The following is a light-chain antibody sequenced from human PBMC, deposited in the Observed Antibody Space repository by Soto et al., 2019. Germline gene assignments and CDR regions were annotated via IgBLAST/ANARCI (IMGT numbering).Light chain of an antibody. V-gene: IGKV3-20*01. Sequence: EIVLTQSPGTLSSSPGARAALSCRASQSVTSNYLAWYQQKPGQAPRLLFFGASIRATGLPDRFSGSGSGTDFTLTISRVEPEDFALYYCQQYGTSLWTFGQGTKVDIK. CDR2: GAS. CDR1: QSVTSNY. CDR3: QQYGTSLWT. J-gene: IGKJ1*01.